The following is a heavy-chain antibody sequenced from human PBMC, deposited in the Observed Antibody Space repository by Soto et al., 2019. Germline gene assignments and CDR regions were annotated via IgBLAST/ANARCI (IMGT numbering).Heavy chain of an antibody. CDR3: ARLPLSRLHQYYYGMDV. J-gene: IGHJ6*02. Sequence: LETLCHTYSVVDGSIRSSGYYWGWIRKPPGKGLEWIGSIYYSGSTYYNPSLKSRVTISVDTSKNQFSLQLSSVTAADTAVYYCARLPLSRLHQYYYGMDVWGQGTTVTVSS. CDR1: DGSIRSSGYY. V-gene: IGHV4-39*01. D-gene: IGHD2-2*01. CDR2: IYYSGST.